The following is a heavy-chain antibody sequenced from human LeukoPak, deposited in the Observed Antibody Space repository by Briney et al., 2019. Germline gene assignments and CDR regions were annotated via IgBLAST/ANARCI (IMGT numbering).Heavy chain of an antibody. CDR2: IYYSGST. CDR3: ARAGPLRYFDWLPPGFDP. D-gene: IGHD3-9*01. Sequence: PSETLSLTCTVSGGSISSYYWSWIRQPPGKGLEWIGYIYYSGSTNYNPSLKSRVTISVDTSKNQFSLKLSSVTAADTAVYYCARAGPLRYFDWLPPGFDPWGQGTLVTVSS. CDR1: GGSISSYY. J-gene: IGHJ5*02. V-gene: IGHV4-59*01.